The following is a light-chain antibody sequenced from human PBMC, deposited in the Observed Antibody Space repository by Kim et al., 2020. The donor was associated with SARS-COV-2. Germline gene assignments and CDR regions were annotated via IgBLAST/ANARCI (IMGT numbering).Light chain of an antibody. V-gene: IGKV3-20*01. CDR2: GAS. CDR1: QSVSSNY. Sequence: PPGERATLSCRASQSVSSNYLAWYQQKPGQAPGLLIYGASSRAAGIPDRFSGSGSGTDFTLTISRLEPEDFAVYYCQQYGTSPLTFGGGTKVDIK. CDR3: QQYGTSPLT. J-gene: IGKJ4*01.